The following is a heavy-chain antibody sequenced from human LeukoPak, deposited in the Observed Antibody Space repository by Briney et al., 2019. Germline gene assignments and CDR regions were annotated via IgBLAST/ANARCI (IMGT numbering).Heavy chain of an antibody. J-gene: IGHJ4*02. D-gene: IGHD3-3*01. CDR2: SYDGSNK. CDR3: AREYTYYDFWSGLDY. V-gene: IGHV3-30-3*01. Sequence: SYDGSNKYYADSVKGRFTISRDNSKNTLYLQMNSLRAEDTAVYYCAREYTYYDFWSGLDYWGQGTLVTVSS.